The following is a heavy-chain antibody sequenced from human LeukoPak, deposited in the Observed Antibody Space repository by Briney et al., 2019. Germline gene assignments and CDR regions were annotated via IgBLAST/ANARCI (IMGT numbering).Heavy chain of an antibody. CDR3: ARFYGSGDFDY. CDR2: IYYSGST. Sequence: SGTLSLTCTVSGGSISSSSYYWGWIRQPPGKGLEWIGSIYYSGSTYYNPSLKSRVTISVDTSKNQFSLKLSSVTAADTAVYYCARFYGSGDFDYWGQGTLVTVSS. CDR1: GGSISSSSYY. D-gene: IGHD3-10*01. J-gene: IGHJ4*02. V-gene: IGHV4-39*07.